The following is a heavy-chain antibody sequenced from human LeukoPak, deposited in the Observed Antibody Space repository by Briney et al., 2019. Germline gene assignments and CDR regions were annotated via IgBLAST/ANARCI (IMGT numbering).Heavy chain of an antibody. V-gene: IGHV3-30*04. CDR3: ARDRDYYDSSGYWGYFDY. CDR2: VSYDGNNE. D-gene: IGHD3-22*01. Sequence: GGSLRLSCAASGFTFSPYAMHWLRQAPGKGLEWVAFVSYDGNNEYYADSVKGRFTISRDNSKNTLYLQMNSLRAEDTAVYYCARDRDYYDSSGYWGYFDYWGQGTLVTVSS. CDR1: GFTFSPYA. J-gene: IGHJ4*02.